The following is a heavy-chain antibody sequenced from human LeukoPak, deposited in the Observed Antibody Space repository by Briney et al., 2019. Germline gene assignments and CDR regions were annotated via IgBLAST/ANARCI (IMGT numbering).Heavy chain of an antibody. CDR2: ISSSGSTI. Sequence: GGSLKLSCTASGFTFSSYAMSWVRQAPGKGLEWVSYISSSGSTIYYADSVKGRFTISRDNSKNTLYLQMNSLRAEDTAVYYCARAYCSSTSCYPGSLYYYYGMDVWGQGTTVTVSS. J-gene: IGHJ6*02. CDR1: GFTFSSYA. CDR3: ARAYCSSTSCYPGSLYYYYGMDV. D-gene: IGHD2-2*01. V-gene: IGHV3-48*01.